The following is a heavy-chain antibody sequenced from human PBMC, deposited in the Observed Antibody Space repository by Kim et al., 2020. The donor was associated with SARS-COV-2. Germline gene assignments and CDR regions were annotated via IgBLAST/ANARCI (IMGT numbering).Heavy chain of an antibody. Sequence: GGSLRLSCAASGFSFTSYAMSWVRQSPGKGLEWVAGISGSGTHTEYGRSVRGWFIVSRDNSKNTLYLEMKSLRVDDAALYFCAKDSSSVVLAATHFHQWGQGNLVTVST. D-gene: IGHD2-21*01. CDR1: GFSFTSYA. CDR3: AKDSSSVVLAATHFHQ. CDR2: ISGSGTHT. J-gene: IGHJ4*02. V-gene: IGHV3-23*02.